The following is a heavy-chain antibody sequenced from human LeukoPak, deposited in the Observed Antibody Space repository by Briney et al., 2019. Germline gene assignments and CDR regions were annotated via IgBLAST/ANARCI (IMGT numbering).Heavy chain of an antibody. Sequence: PSETLSLTCTVSGGSISSGGYYWSWIRQHPGKGLEWIGYIYYSGSTYYNPSLKSRVTMSVDTSKNQFSLKLSSVTAADTAVYYCARVTRDYGGNCFDYWGQGTLVTVSS. CDR3: ARVTRDYGGNCFDY. D-gene: IGHD4-23*01. CDR1: GGSISSGGYY. V-gene: IGHV4-31*03. J-gene: IGHJ4*02. CDR2: IYYSGST.